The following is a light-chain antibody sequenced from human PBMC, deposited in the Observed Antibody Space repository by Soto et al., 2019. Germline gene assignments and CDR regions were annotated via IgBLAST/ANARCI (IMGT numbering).Light chain of an antibody. Sequence: IVLTQSPGTLSLSPGERATLSCRASQSVRSSYLAWYQQKPGQAPRLLIYGASGRATGIPDRFSGSGSGTDFTLTISRLEPEDFAVYYCQQYGSSPPVTFGQGTRLEIK. CDR2: GAS. V-gene: IGKV3-20*01. CDR3: QQYGSSPPVT. CDR1: QSVRSSY. J-gene: IGKJ5*01.